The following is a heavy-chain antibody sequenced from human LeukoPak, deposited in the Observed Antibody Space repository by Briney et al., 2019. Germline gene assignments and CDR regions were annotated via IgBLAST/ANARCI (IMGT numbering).Heavy chain of an antibody. CDR2: INPNSGGT. CDR1: GYTFTGYY. V-gene: IGHV1-2*02. Sequence: DSVKVSCKASGYTFTGYYMHWVRQAPGQGLEWMGWINPNSGGTNYAQKFQGRVTMTRDTSISTAYMELSRLRSDDTAVYYCARDPEEGSSGLDPWGQGTLVTVSS. CDR3: ARDPEEGSSGLDP. J-gene: IGHJ5*02. D-gene: IGHD2-15*01.